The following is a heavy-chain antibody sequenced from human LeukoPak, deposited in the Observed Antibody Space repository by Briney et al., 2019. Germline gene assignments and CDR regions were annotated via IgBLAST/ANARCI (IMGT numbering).Heavy chain of an antibody. CDR2: VSFDGNNQ. CDR1: GFTFSYYG. J-gene: IGHJ4*02. Sequence: GGSLRLSCAASGFTFSYYGMYWVRQAPGEGLQWVAIVSFDGNNQYYADSVKGRFTVSRDNSKNTLYLQMNSLRAEDTAMYYCAKGDSGSGSLDYWGQGTLVTVSS. D-gene: IGHD3-10*01. V-gene: IGHV3-30*18. CDR3: AKGDSGSGSLDY.